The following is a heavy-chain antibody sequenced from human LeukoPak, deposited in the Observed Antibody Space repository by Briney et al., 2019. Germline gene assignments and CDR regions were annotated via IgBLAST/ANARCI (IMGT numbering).Heavy chain of an antibody. CDR1: GYTFTSYG. J-gene: IGHJ4*02. CDR3: ARDGGYCSSTSCYGLGAFDY. CDR2: ISAYNGNT. D-gene: IGHD2-2*01. V-gene: IGHV1-18*01. Sequence: ASVKVSCKASGYTFTSYGISWVRQAPGQGLEWMGWISAYNGNTNYAQKLQGRVTMTTDTSTSTAYMELRSLRSDDTAVYYCARDGGYCSSTSCYGLGAFDYWGQGTLVTVSS.